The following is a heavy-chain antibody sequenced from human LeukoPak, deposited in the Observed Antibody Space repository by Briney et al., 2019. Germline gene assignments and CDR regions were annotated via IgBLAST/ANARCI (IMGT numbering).Heavy chain of an antibody. CDR2: INPDSGFT. V-gene: IGHV1-2*02. J-gene: IGHJ4*02. Sequence: ASVTVSSMPSRYTFTDDYMHWVPHAPGRGVEFMGWINPDSGFTNYAQKFKGRVTMTRDTSISAAYLEVRSLTSDDTAVYYCAPTAEAYTSWWKVWGQGTRVTGAS. CDR1: RYTFTDDY. D-gene: IGHD3-16*01. CDR3: APTAEAYTSWWKV.